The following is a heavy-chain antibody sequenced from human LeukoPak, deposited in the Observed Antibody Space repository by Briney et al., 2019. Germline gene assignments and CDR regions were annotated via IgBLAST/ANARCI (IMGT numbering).Heavy chain of an antibody. Sequence: SETLSLTCTVSGDSISSYYWNWIRQPPGKGLEWIGHNQFSGDTNYNPSLKSRVTISLDSAKNQFSLRLISVTAADTAVYYCARRVQMSSASATSNTWLDPWGQGTLVSVSP. V-gene: IGHV4-59*01. CDR1: GDSISSYY. D-gene: IGHD3-10*01. J-gene: IGHJ5*02. CDR2: NQFSGDT. CDR3: ARRVQMSSASATSNTWLDP.